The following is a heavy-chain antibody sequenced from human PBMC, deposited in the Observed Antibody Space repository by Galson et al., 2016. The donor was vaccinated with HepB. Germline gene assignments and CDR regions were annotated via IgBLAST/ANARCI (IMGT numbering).Heavy chain of an antibody. CDR3: ARSNYGYSNPLGY. CDR1: GFSISSGYY. CDR2: IDYSGGT. Sequence: SETLSLTCAVSGFSISSGYYWGWIRQPPGKGLEWVGYIDYSGGTNYNPSLKSRVTMSVDTSKKQFSLELRSVTAADTAMYYCARSNYGYSNPLGYWGQGTLVTVSS. D-gene: IGHD4-17*01. J-gene: IGHJ4*02. V-gene: IGHV4-61*01.